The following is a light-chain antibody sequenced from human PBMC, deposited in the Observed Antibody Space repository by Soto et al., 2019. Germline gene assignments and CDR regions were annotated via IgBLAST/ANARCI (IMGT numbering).Light chain of an antibody. Sequence: AIPMTQSPSSLYASVGDRVTITCRASQAIGNDLTWYQQKPGKAPNLLIFAASSLQSGVPSRFSGSGSGTDFTLTISSLQPEDFATYYCLQDYNYPLTFGQGTKLEIK. V-gene: IGKV1-6*01. J-gene: IGKJ2*01. CDR1: QAIGND. CDR3: LQDYNYPLT. CDR2: AAS.